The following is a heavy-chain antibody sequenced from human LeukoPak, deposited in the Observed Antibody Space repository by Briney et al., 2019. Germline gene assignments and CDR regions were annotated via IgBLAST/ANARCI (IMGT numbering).Heavy chain of an antibody. V-gene: IGHV3-9*01. CDR2: LSWNSGSL. CDR3: AKASVSMLRGAIED. Sequence: GRSLRLSCAASGFRFDDYAMHWVRQVPGKGLEWVSGLSWNSGSLDYADSVKGRFTISRDNAKNSLYVQMNSLRVEDTAFYYCAKASVSMLRGAIEDRGQGTLVTVSS. J-gene: IGHJ4*02. CDR1: GFRFDDYA. D-gene: IGHD3-10*01.